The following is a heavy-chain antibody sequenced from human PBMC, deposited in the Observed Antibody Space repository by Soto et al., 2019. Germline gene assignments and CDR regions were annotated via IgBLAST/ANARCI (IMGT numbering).Heavy chain of an antibody. CDR1: VFTFIDYY. CDR3: ARGPGLFNCGGDCRTLDY. CDR2: ISSSSSYT. D-gene: IGHD2-21*02. V-gene: IGHV3-11*06. Sequence: GWSLRLSCASSVFTFIDYYITWIRQAPGKGLEWVSYISSSSSYTNYADSVKGRFTISRDNAKNSLYLQMNSLRAEDTAVYYCARGPGLFNCGGDCRTLDYWGQGTLVTVSS. J-gene: IGHJ4*02.